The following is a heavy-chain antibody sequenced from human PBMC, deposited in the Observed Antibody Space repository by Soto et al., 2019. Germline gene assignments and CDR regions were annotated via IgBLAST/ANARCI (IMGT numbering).Heavy chain of an antibody. V-gene: IGHV3-33*08. D-gene: IGHD1-26*01. CDR3: ARETRSHFDY. CDR1: GFTFSSYA. Sequence: QVQLVESGGGVVQPGRSLRLSCAASGFTFSSYAMHWVRQAPGKGLEWVAVIWYDGSNKYYADSVKGRFTISRDNSKNTLYLQMNSLRAEDTAVYYCARETRSHFDYWGQGTLVTVSS. J-gene: IGHJ4*02. CDR2: IWYDGSNK.